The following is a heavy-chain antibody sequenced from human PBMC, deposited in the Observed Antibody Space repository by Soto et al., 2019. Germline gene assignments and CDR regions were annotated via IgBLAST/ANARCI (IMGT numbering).Heavy chain of an antibody. CDR3: ARGLITGSLWYHCGRGV. CDR2: INAGNGNT. CDR1: GYTFTSYA. J-gene: IGHJ6*02. V-gene: IGHV1-3*01. D-gene: IGHD3-22*01. Sequence: ASVKVSCKASGYTFTSYAMHWVRQAPGQRLEWMGWINAGNGNTKYSQKFQGRVTITRDTSASTAYMELSSLRSEDTAVYYCARGLITGSLWYHCGRGVCRRGTTGAAAS.